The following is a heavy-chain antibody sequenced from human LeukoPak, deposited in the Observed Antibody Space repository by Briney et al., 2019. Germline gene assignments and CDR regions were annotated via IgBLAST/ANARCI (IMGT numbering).Heavy chain of an antibody. Sequence: PSETLSLTCSVSGGSTRSNYWSWIRQPPGKGPEWIGYIYYGGSTNYNPSLKSRVTISIDTSKNQFSLQLNSVTASDTAVYYCARDGRNCTNNYCYTYFDPWGPGILVTVSS. D-gene: IGHD2-8*01. CDR3: ARDGRNCTNNYCYTYFDP. CDR1: GGSTRSNY. V-gene: IGHV4-59*01. CDR2: IYYGGST. J-gene: IGHJ5*02.